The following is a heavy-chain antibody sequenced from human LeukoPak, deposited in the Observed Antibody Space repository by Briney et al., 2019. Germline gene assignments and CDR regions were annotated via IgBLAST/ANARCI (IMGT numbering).Heavy chain of an antibody. CDR3: ARERGYSYWSYFDY. D-gene: IGHD5-18*01. J-gene: IGHJ4*02. CDR2: INHSGST. V-gene: IGHV4-34*01. CDR1: GGSFSGYY. Sequence: SSEALSLTCAVYGGSFSGYYWSWIRQPPGKGLEWIGEINHSGSTNYTPSLKSRVTISVDTSKNQFSLKLSSVTAADTAVYYCARERGYSYWSYFDYWGQGTLVTVSS.